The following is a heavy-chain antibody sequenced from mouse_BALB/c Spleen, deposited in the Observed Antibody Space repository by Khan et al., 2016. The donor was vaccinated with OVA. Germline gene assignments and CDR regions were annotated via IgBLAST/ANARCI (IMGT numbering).Heavy chain of an antibody. D-gene: IGHD2-14*01. CDR3: ARGYDFFAY. CDR1: GYSFTVYY. Sequence: DVQLQESGPDLVKPGASVKISCKASGYSFTVYYMSWVKQSHGKSPEWIGRVNPNNGDTNYNQKFKGKAIFTVDKSFSTAYMELRSLTSEDATVYYCARGYDFFAYWGQGTLVTVSA. V-gene: IGHV1-18*01. CDR2: VNPNNGDT. J-gene: IGHJ3*01.